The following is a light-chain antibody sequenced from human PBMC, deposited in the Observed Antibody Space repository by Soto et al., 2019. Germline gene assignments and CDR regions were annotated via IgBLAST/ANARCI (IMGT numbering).Light chain of an antibody. J-gene: IGLJ2*01. CDR1: SGHSSYI. V-gene: IGLV4-60*03. CDR2: LEGSGSY. Sequence: QLVLTQSSSVSASLGSSVKLTCTLSSGHSSYIIAWHQQQPGKAPRYLMKLEGSGSYNKGSGVPDRFSGSSSGADRYLTISNLQSEDEADYYCETWDSNTLVVFGGGTKLTVL. CDR3: ETWDSNTLVV.